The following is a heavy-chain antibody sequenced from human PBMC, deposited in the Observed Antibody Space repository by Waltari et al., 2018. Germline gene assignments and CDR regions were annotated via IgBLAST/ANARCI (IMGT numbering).Heavy chain of an antibody. V-gene: IGHV3-7*01. CDR2: IKQDGSEK. J-gene: IGHJ3*02. Sequence: EVQLVESGGGLVQPGGSLRLSCAAHGFTSSSYWMSWVRQAPGKGLEWVANIKQDGSEKYYVDTVKGRFTISRDNAKNSLYLQMNSLRAEDTAVYYCAREITGGDAFDIWGQGTMVTVSS. CDR3: AREITGGDAFDI. D-gene: IGHD1-20*01. CDR1: GFTSSSYW.